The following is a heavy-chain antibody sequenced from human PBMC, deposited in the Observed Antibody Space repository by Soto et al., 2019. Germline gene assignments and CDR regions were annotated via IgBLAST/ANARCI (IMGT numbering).Heavy chain of an antibody. J-gene: IGHJ4*02. CDR3: ARAVHSSSWFPYYFDY. Sequence: ASVKVSCTASGYTLTGYYMHWVRQAPGQGLEWMGWINPNSGGTNCAQKLQGWVTMTRDTSISTAYMELSRLRSDDTAVYYCARAVHSSSWFPYYFDYWGQGTLVTVSS. CDR1: GYTLTGYY. CDR2: INPNSGGT. V-gene: IGHV1-2*04. D-gene: IGHD6-13*01.